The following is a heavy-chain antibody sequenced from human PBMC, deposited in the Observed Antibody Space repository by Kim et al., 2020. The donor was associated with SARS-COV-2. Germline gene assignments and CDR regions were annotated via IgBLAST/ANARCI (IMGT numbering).Heavy chain of an antibody. CDR3: ARDLGEGDYGGGFDY. J-gene: IGHJ4*02. D-gene: IGHD4-17*01. V-gene: IGHV4-61*02. CDR2: IYTSGST. Sequence: SETLSLTCTVSGGSISSGSYYWSWIRQPAGKGLEWIGRIYTSGSTNYNPSLKSRVTISVDTSKNQFSLKLSSVTAADTAVYYCARDLGEGDYGGGFDYWGQGTLVTVSS. CDR1: GGSISSGSYY.